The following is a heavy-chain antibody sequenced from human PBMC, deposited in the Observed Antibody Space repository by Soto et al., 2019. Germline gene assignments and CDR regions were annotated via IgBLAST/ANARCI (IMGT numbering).Heavy chain of an antibody. CDR3: ARIIGVEMATTPYYYYYGMDV. J-gene: IGHJ6*02. D-gene: IGHD1-1*01. CDR2: ISSSSSYI. CDR1: GFTFSSYS. Sequence: GGSLRLSCAASGFTFSSYSMNWVRQAPGKGLEWVSSISSSSSYIYYADSVKGRFTISRDNAKNSLYLQMNSLRAEDTAVYYCARIIGVEMATTPYYYYYGMDVWGQGTTVTVSS. V-gene: IGHV3-21*01.